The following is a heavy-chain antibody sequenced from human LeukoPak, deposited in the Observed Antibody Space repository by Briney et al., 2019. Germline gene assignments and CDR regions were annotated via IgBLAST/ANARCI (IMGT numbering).Heavy chain of an antibody. CDR1: GITLSNYG. V-gene: IGHV3-23*01. D-gene: IGHD3-10*01. CDR2: ISERGGST. J-gene: IGHJ4*02. Sequence: GGSLRLSCVVSGITLSNYGMSWVRQAPGKGLEWVSGISERGGSTNYADSVKGRFIISRDTSKNTVYLQMNSLRVEDTAVYFCAKRGIVIRAVIIIGFHKEAYYFDCWGQGILVTVSS. CDR3: AKRGIVIRAVIIIGFHKEAYYFDC.